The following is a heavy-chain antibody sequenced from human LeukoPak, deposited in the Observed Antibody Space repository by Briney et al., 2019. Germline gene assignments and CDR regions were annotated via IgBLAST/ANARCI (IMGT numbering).Heavy chain of an antibody. Sequence: PGGSLRLSCAASGFTFSDYYMSWIRQAPGKGLEWVSYISISSSYTNYADSVKGRFTISRDNAKNSLYLQMNSLRAEDTAVYYCARDYYYDSSGSVYWGQGTLVTVSS. CDR2: ISISSSYT. D-gene: IGHD3-22*01. CDR3: ARDYYYDSSGSVY. V-gene: IGHV3-11*06. CDR1: GFTFSDYY. J-gene: IGHJ4*02.